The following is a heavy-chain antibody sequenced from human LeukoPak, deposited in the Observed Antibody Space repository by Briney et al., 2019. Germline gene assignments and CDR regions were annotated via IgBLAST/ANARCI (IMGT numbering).Heavy chain of an antibody. J-gene: IGHJ4*02. D-gene: IGHD3-10*01. CDR2: IYHSGST. Sequence: SQTLSLTCTVSGGSISSGGYYWSWIRQPPGKGLEWIGYIYHSGSTYYNPSLKSRVTISVDRSKNQFSLKLSSVTAADTAVYYCARLTYGSGPRQDRATDYWGQGTLVTVSS. V-gene: IGHV4-30-2*01. CDR1: GGSISSGGYY. CDR3: ARLTYGSGPRQDRATDY.